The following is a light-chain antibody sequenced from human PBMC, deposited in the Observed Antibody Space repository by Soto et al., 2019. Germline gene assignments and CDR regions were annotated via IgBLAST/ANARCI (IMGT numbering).Light chain of an antibody. V-gene: IGKV3-20*01. CDR1: QRVSSTY. Sequence: EIVLTQSPGTLSLSPGQGATLSCRTSQRVSSTYLAWYQQKPGQAPRLLIYGASSRATGVPDRFSGSGSGADFTLTISRLEPEDFGVYYCQQYGSSPLTFGGGTKVDIK. CDR2: GAS. J-gene: IGKJ4*01. CDR3: QQYGSSPLT.